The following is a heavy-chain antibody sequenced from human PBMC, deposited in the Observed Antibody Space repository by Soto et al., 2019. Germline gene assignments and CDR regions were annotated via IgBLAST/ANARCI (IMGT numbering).Heavy chain of an antibody. Sequence: GGSLRLSCAASGFTFSSYWMHWVRQAPGKRLMWVARINADGSSTSYADSVKGRFTISRDNGKNTLYLQMNSLRAEDTAVYYCAKVLYTWNDVLDRWGQGTLVTVSS. CDR2: INADGSST. CDR1: GFTFSSYW. J-gene: IGHJ5*02. D-gene: IGHD1-1*01. V-gene: IGHV3-74*01. CDR3: AKVLYTWNDVLDR.